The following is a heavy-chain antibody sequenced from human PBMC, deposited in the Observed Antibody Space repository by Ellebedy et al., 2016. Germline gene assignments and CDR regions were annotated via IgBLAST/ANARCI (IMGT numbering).Heavy chain of an antibody. J-gene: IGHJ4*02. V-gene: IGHV1-18*01. CDR3: AREGAYDSGGYYELFDY. Sequence: ASVKVSXXGSGYSFSSYTIGWVRQSPGQGLEWMGWISGSNGNTKYAQKFQGRVTMTTDTSTNTAYMELRSLRSDGTAVYYCAREGAYDSGGYYELFDYWGQGTLVTVSS. CDR2: ISGSNGNT. CDR1: GYSFSSYT. D-gene: IGHD3-22*01.